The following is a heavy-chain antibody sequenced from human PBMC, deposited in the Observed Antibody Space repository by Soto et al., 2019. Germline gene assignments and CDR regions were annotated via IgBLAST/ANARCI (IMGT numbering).Heavy chain of an antibody. D-gene: IGHD6-25*01. CDR2: IYYSGST. CDR3: ARQRLDYYYYGMDA. J-gene: IGHJ6*01. V-gene: IGHV4-39*01. CDR1: GGSISSSSYY. Sequence: SETLSLTCTVSGGSISSSSYYWGWIRQPPGKGLEWIGSIYYSGSTYYNPSLKSRVTISVDTSKNQFSLKLSSVTAADTAVYYCARQRLDYYYYGMDAWGQGTKVT.